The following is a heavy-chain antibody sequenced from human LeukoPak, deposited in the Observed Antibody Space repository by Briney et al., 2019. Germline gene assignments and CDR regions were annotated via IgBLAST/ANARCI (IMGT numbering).Heavy chain of an antibody. CDR1: GFSFSSHW. Sequence: GGSLRLSCVGSGFSFSSHWMSWVRQAPGKGLEWVASIERDASETYYVDSVKGRFTISRDNAKKSLYLQMSSLRDEDTAVYYCARLYSTGCYGGPDYWGQGTLVAVSS. CDR2: IERDASET. J-gene: IGHJ4*02. V-gene: IGHV3-7*01. CDR3: ARLYSTGCYGGPDY. D-gene: IGHD6-19*01.